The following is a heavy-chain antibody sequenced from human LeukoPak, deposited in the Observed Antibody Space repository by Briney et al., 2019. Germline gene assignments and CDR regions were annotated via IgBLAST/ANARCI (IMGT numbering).Heavy chain of an antibody. Sequence: ASVKVSCKASGFSFPSYGISWVRQATGQGLEWIGWITAYDGDTNYAEKFPGRVTMATDTSTSTASMELWSLRSDDTAVYYCARDWQLPSGPDVFDIWGQGKVVTVSS. D-gene: IGHD1-1*01. CDR2: ITAYDGDT. J-gene: IGHJ3*02. CDR3: ARDWQLPSGPDVFDI. V-gene: IGHV1-18*01. CDR1: GFSFPSYG.